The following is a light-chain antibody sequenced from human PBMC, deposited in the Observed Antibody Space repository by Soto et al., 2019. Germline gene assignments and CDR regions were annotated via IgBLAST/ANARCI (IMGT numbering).Light chain of an antibody. J-gene: IGKJ4*01. V-gene: IGKV1-8*01. CDR1: QGISSY. CDR2: AAS. Sequence: IQMTQSPSSLSASVGDRVTITCGASQGISSYLAWYKQNPGKAPKIMSYAASTLQSGVPSRFSGSGSGTDFTLTISCLQSEDFETYYCQQYYSYPLTFGGGTKVDIK. CDR3: QQYYSYPLT.